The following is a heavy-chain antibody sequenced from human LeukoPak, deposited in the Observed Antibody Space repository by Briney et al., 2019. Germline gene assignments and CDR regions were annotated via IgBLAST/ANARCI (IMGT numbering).Heavy chain of an antibody. J-gene: IGHJ4*02. Sequence: PSETLSLTCTVSGGSISSYYWSWIRQPPGKGLEWIGYIYYSGSTYYNPSLKSRVTISVDTSKNQFSLKLSSVTAADTAVYYCATDAAAGTLDYWGQGTLVTVSS. CDR3: ATDAAAGTLDY. V-gene: IGHV4-59*08. CDR1: GGSISSYY. CDR2: IYYSGST. D-gene: IGHD6-13*01.